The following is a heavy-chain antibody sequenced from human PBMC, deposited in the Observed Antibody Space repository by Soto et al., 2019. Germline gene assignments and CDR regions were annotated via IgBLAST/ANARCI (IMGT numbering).Heavy chain of an antibody. CDR3: ARGPLYPTTARIRGWFDP. CDR1: GGSFSGYY. Sequence: ASETLSLTCAVFGGSFSGYYWSWIRQPPGKGLEWIGEINHSGSTNYNPSLKSRVTISVDTSKNQFSLKLSSVTAADTAVYYCARGPLYPTTARIRGWFDPWGQGTLVTVSS. D-gene: IGHD2-2*02. J-gene: IGHJ5*02. CDR2: INHSGST. V-gene: IGHV4-34*01.